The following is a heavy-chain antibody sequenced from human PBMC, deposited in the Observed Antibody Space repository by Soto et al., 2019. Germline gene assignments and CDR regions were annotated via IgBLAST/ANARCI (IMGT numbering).Heavy chain of an antibody. J-gene: IGHJ4*02. V-gene: IGHV3-23*01. CDR3: AKVDIRDRTGYYYGSDY. D-gene: IGHD3-22*01. CDR1: GFTFSSYA. Sequence: PGGSLRLSCAASGFTFSSYAMSWVRQAPGKGLEWVSAISGSGGSTYYADSVKGRFTISRDNSKNTLYLQMNSLRAEDTAVYNCAKVDIRDRTGYYYGSDYWGQGTRVTVSS. CDR2: ISGSGGST.